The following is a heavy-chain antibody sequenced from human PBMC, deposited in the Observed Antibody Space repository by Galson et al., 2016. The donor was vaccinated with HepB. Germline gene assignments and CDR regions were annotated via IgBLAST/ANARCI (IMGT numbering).Heavy chain of an antibody. CDR2: ISGDGGNT. D-gene: IGHD3-3*01. CDR1: GFTFSTYG. J-gene: IGHJ6*02. Sequence: SLRLSCAASGFTFSTYGMHWVRQAPGKGLEWVALISGDGGNTYYADSVKGRFTISRVNRKNSLYLQMNSLRTEDTALYYCAKEEVWSGYYFYYGIDVWGQGTMVTVSS. V-gene: IGHV3-43*02. CDR3: AKEEVWSGYYFYYGIDV.